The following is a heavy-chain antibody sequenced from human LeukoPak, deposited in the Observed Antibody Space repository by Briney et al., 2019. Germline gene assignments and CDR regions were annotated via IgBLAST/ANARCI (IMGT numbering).Heavy chain of an antibody. J-gene: IGHJ4*02. Sequence: SETLSLTCSVSGGSMSSSTNYWGWIRQPPGKGLEWIWCISYSERTYYNPSLKSRVTISKDTSKNQFSLKLSSVTAADTAVDYCATTSYYVSDYWGQGTLVSVSS. CDR3: ATTSYYVSDY. CDR2: ISYSERT. V-gene: IGHV4-39*01. CDR1: GGSMSSSTNY. D-gene: IGHD2-2*01.